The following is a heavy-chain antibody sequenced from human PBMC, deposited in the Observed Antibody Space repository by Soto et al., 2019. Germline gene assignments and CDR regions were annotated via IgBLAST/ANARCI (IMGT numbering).Heavy chain of an antibody. J-gene: IGHJ3*02. D-gene: IGHD5-12*01. CDR1: GFTVSSNY. V-gene: IGHV3-66*01. Sequence: PGGSLRLSCAASGFTVSSNYMSWVRQAPGKGLEWVSVFYSGGSTYYADSVKGRFTISRDNSKNRLYLQMNSLRAEDTAVYYCARESGERGDASDAFDIWGQGTMVTVSS. CDR2: FYSGGST. CDR3: ARESGERGDASDAFDI.